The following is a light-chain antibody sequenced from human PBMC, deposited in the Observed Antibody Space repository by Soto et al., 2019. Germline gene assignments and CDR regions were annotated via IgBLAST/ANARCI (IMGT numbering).Light chain of an antibody. Sequence: DIVMTQTPLSLTVTPGEPASISCRSSQSLLDSDDGNTYLDWYLQKPGQSPQLLIYLASGRASGVPDRFSGSGSGTDFTLSISTVEAGDVGVYYCMQALQVPVTFGQGTRLEIK. V-gene: IGKV2-28*01. CDR1: QSLLDSDDGNTY. J-gene: IGKJ5*01. CDR2: LAS. CDR3: MQALQVPVT.